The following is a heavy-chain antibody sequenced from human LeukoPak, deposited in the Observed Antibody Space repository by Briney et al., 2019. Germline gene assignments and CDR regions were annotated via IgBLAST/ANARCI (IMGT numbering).Heavy chain of an antibody. V-gene: IGHV3-7*03. CDR1: GFTFSSSA. CDR2: VKQDGSQK. Sequence: GGSLRLSCAASGFTFSSSAMSWVRQAPGKGLEGVANVKQDGSQKYYVDSVRGRFTISRDNAKNSLYLQMNSLRAEDTAVYYCARDAHYAFDMWGQGTMVTVSS. CDR3: ARDAHYAFDM. J-gene: IGHJ3*02.